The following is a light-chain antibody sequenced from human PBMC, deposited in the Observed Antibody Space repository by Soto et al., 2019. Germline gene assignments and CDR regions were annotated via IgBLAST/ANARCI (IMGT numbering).Light chain of an antibody. V-gene: IGKV1-17*02. CDR3: LQYNSFPFT. Sequence: DVQMTQSPCSLSASVGDRVTSTCRASQGITNDLGWYQQKPGEAPKRLIYAASTLQSGVPSRFSGSGSGTEFTLTISNLQPEDFATYYCLQYNSFPFTFGPGTKVDIK. CDR2: AAS. CDR1: QGITND. J-gene: IGKJ3*01.